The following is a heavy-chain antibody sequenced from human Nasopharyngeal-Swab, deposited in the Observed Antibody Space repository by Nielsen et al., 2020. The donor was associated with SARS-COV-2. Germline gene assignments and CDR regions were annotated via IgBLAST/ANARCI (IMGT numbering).Heavy chain of an antibody. Sequence: GGSLRLSCAASGFTFDDYGMSWVRQAPGKGLEWVSGINWNGGSTGYADSVKGRFTISRDNAKNSLYLQMNSLRAEDTALYYCARGPWSIVLMVYATTPYYYYGMDVWGQGTTVTVSS. CDR1: GFTFDDYG. CDR3: ARGPWSIVLMVYATTPYYYYGMDV. V-gene: IGHV3-20*04. D-gene: IGHD2-8*01. CDR2: INWNGGST. J-gene: IGHJ6*02.